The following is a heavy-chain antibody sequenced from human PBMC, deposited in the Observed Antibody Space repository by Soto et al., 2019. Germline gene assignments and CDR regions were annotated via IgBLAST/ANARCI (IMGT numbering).Heavy chain of an antibody. Sequence: SETLSLTCAVSGGSISSGGYSWSWIRQPPGKGLEWIGYIYHSGSTYYNPSLKSRVTISVDRSKNQFSLKLSSVTAADTAVYYCARGDYDILTGYYIFDYWGQGTLVTV. CDR2: IYHSGST. D-gene: IGHD3-9*01. CDR1: GGSISSGGYS. V-gene: IGHV4-30-2*01. CDR3: ARGDYDILTGYYIFDY. J-gene: IGHJ4*02.